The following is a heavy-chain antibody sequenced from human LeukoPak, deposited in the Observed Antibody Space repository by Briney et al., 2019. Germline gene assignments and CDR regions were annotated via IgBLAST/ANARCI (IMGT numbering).Heavy chain of an antibody. D-gene: IGHD5/OR15-5a*01. CDR1: GGTFSSYA. CDR3: ARTPTPRARSVKGPFDY. J-gene: IGHJ4*02. V-gene: IGHV1-69*05. Sequence: SVKVSCKASGGTFSSYAISWVRQAPGQGLEWMGGIIPIFGTANYAQKFQGRVTMTRNTSISTAYMELSSLRSEDTAVYYCARTPTPRARSVKGPFDYWGQGTLVTVSS. CDR2: IIPIFGTA.